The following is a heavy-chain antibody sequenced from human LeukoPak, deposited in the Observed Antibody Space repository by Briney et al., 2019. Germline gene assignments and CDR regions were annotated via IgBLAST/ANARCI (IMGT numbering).Heavy chain of an antibody. CDR3: ARDTYSYGVGGFDY. CDR2: IYYSGST. D-gene: IGHD5-18*01. J-gene: IGHJ4*02. Sequence: SWVRQHPGKGLEWIGYIYYSGSTYYNPSLKSRVTISVDTSKNQFSLKLSSVTAADTAVYYCARDTYSYGVGGFDYWGQGTLVTVSS. V-gene: IGHV4-31*02.